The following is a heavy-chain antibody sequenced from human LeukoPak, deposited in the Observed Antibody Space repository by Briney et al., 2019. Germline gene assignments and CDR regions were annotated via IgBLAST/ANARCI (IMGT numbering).Heavy chain of an antibody. CDR1: GYSISSGYY. Sequence: SETLSLTCTVSGYSISSGYYWGWIRQPPGKGLEWIGSIYHSGSTYYNPSLKSRVTISVDTSKNQFSLKLSSVTAADTAVYYCARESCSSTSCYYYYYHMDVWGKGTTVTVSS. J-gene: IGHJ6*03. V-gene: IGHV4-38-2*02. CDR2: IYHSGST. D-gene: IGHD2-2*01. CDR3: ARESCSSTSCYYYYYHMDV.